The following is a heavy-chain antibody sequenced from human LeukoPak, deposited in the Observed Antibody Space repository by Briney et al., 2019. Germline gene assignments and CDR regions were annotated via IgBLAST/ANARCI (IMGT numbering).Heavy chain of an antibody. D-gene: IGHD3-9*01. Sequence: ASVKVSCKASGGTFSSYAISWVRQAPGQGLEWMGGINPNHGDTNYAQKFQDRVSMTRDTSISTAYMHLSRLRSADTAVYYCARSPHILTGENFDYWGQGTLLTVSS. J-gene: IGHJ4*02. CDR1: GGTFSSYA. CDR3: ARSPHILTGENFDY. V-gene: IGHV1-2*02. CDR2: INPNHGDT.